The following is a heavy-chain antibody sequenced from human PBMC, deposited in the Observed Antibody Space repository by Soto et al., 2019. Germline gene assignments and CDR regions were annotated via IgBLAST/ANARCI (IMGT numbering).Heavy chain of an antibody. CDR2: IIPIFGTA. D-gene: IGHD3-16*01. CDR3: ARGVEEGGAFDI. V-gene: IGHV1-69*13. Sequence: SVKVSCKASGGTFSSYAISWVRQAPGQGLEWMGGIIPIFGTANYAQKFQGRVTITADESTSTAYMELSSLRSEDTAVYYCARGVEEGGAFDIWGQGTMVTVSS. CDR1: GGTFSSYA. J-gene: IGHJ3*02.